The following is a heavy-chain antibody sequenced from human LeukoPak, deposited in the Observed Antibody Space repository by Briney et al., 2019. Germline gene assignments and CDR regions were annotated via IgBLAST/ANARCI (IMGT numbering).Heavy chain of an antibody. D-gene: IGHD6-19*01. CDR1: GFTFSSYA. J-gene: IGHJ4*02. Sequence: TGGSLRLSCAASGFTFSSYAMSLVRQAPGKGLEWVSAISGSGGSTYYAGSVKGRFTISRDNSKNTLYLQMNSLRAEDTAVYYCAKDLGQQWLVHHYWGQGTLVTVSS. V-gene: IGHV3-23*01. CDR3: AKDLGQQWLVHHY. CDR2: ISGSGGST.